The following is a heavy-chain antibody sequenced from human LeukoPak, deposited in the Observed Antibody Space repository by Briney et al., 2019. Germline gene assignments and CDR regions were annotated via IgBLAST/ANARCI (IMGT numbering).Heavy chain of an antibody. V-gene: IGHV4-38-2*01. D-gene: IGHD3-10*01. CDR1: GYSISSGYY. CDR3: ARAKSIITEVRGAVPGRFDF. J-gene: IGHJ4*02. CDR2: DYHNGRT. Sequence: SENLSLTCAVSGYSISSGYYWGWIRQSPGKGLEWIGSDYHNGRTYYSPSLKSRVTISVATSKNQVSLKLSSVTAADTAVYYCARAKSIITEVRGAVPGRFDFWGQGTLVTVSS.